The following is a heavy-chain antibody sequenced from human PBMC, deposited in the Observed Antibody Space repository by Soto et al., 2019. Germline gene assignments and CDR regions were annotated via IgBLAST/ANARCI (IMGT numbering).Heavy chain of an antibody. CDR2: VYYSGAT. D-gene: IGHD2-21*01. V-gene: IGHV4-59*11. J-gene: IGHJ3*02. CDR1: GGSLTDHY. Sequence: QVQLQESGPGLVKPSETLSLTCTVAGGSLTDHYWNWFRQSPGRGLQWIGYVYYSGATSYNPSLTSRVTMTVDTSKNQFSLQLRSVTAADTAVYFCARGNDWKSSTFDIWGQGTMASVSS. CDR3: ARGNDWKSSTFDI.